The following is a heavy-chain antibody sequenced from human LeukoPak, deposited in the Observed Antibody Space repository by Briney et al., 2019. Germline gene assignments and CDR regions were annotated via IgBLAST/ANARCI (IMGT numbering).Heavy chain of an antibody. CDR3: ARERAAAGTGYFDY. J-gene: IGHJ4*02. V-gene: IGHV3-30*01. CDR1: RFTFSSYA. D-gene: IGHD6-13*01. Sequence: GGSLRLSCAASRFTFSSYAMHWVRQAPGKGLEWVAVISYDGSNKYYADSVKGRFTISRDNSKNTLYLQMNSLRAEDTAVYYCARERAAAGTGYFDYWGQGTLVTVSS. CDR2: ISYDGSNK.